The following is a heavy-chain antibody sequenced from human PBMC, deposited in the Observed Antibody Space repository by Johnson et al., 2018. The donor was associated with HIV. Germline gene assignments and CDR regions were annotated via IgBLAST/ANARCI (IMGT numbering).Heavy chain of an antibody. D-gene: IGHD3-10*01. CDR2: ISWNSGSI. CDR3: ARDHMDQGHIISAFHM. CDR1: GFTFSDYY. Sequence: QVQLVESGGGLVKPGGSLRLSCAASGFTFSDYYMSWVRQAPGKGLEWVSGISWNSGSIGYADSVTGRFTISRDNAKHSLYLQMNSLRAEDTALYYCARDHMDQGHIISAFHMWGQGTMVTVSS. V-gene: IGHV3-11*01. J-gene: IGHJ3*02.